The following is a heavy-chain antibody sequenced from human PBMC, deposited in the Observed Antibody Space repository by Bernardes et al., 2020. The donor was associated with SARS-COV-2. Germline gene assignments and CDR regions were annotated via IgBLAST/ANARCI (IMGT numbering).Heavy chain of an antibody. Sequence: SETLSLTCTVSGGSISSSSYYWGWIRQPPGKGLEWIGSIYYSGSTYYNPSLKSRVTISVDTSKNQFSLKLSSVTAADTAVYYCAREGYSSGWYLDCWGQGTLVSVSS. CDR1: GGSISSSSYY. D-gene: IGHD6-19*01. CDR2: IYYSGST. J-gene: IGHJ4*02. CDR3: AREGYSSGWYLDC. V-gene: IGHV4-39*02.